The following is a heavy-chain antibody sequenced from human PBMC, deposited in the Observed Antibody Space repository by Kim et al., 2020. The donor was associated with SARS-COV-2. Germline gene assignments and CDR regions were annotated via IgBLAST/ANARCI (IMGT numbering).Heavy chain of an antibody. CDR2: IYPGDSDT. CDR1: GYSFTSYW. Sequence: GESLKISCKGSGYSFTSYWIGWVRQMPGKGLEWMGIIYPGDSDTRYSPSFQGQVTISADKSISTAYLQWSSLKASDTAMYYCARVQMYGDSRSGFDYWGQGTLVTVSS. D-gene: IGHD4-17*01. CDR3: ARVQMYGDSRSGFDY. V-gene: IGHV5-51*01. J-gene: IGHJ4*02.